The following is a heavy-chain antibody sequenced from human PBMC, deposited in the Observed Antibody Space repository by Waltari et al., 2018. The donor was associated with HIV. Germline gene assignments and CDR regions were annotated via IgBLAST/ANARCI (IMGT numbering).Heavy chain of an antibody. J-gene: IGHJ4*02. D-gene: IGHD5-18*01. CDR2: IYHSGST. CDR1: GYSISSGSY. CDR3: ARSNVDTAMVGPADY. V-gene: IGHV4-38-2*01. Sequence: QVQLQESGPGLVKPSETLSLPCAVPGYSISSGSYWGWIRQPPGKGLEWLGSIYHSGSTYYNPSLKSRVTISVDTSKNQFSLKLSSVTAADTAVYYCARSNVDTAMVGPADYWGQGTLVTVSS.